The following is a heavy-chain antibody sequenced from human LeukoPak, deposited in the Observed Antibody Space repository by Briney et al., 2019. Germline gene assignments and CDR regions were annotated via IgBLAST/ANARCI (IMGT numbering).Heavy chain of an antibody. Sequence: ASVKVSCKASGYTFATHDINWVRQATGQGLEWLGWMSPNSGDTGYAQKFQGRVTMTSDSSTSTAYMELSSLRSEDTAIYYCVRTPPNWGFDYWGQGTLVTVSS. CDR1: GYTFATHD. D-gene: IGHD7-27*01. CDR2: MSPNSGDT. J-gene: IGHJ4*02. V-gene: IGHV1-8*01. CDR3: VRTPPNWGFDY.